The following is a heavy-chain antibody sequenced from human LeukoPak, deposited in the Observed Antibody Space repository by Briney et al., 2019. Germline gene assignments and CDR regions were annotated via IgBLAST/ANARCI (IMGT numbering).Heavy chain of an antibody. CDR2: INSDVNSL. J-gene: IGHJ3*02. CDR1: GFTFSTYL. CDR3: TRGNSPYYDAYDI. V-gene: IGHV3-74*01. Sequence: PGGSLRLSCAASGFTFSTYLMHSVGQAPGTGLVWVSHINSDVNSLSYADAVKGRFTISRDNARNTLYLQINSLRAEDTAVYYCTRGNSPYYDAYDIWGQGTLVTVSS. D-gene: IGHD1-26*01.